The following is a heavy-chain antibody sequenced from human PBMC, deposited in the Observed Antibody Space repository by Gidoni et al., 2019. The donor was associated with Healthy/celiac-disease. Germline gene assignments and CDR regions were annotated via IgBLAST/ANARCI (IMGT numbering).Heavy chain of an antibody. J-gene: IGHJ6*02. CDR1: GCTFSRYG. D-gene: IGHD4-17*01. Sequence: QVQLMASGGGVLQPGRSLRLSGAASGCTFSRYGSHWVRQAPGKGLEWVAVMWSEVSNKYYADSVKGRFTISRDNSKNTLYLHMNRLRAEDTAVYYCARDPLRSPFSYYSYYGMDVWGQGTTVTVSS. CDR3: ARDPLRSPFSYYSYYGMDV. V-gene: IGHV3-33*01. CDR2: MWSEVSNK.